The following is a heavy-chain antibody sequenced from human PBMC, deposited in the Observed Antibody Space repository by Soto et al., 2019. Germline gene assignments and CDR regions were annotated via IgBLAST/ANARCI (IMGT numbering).Heavy chain of an antibody. CDR2: IIPIFGTA. V-gene: IGHV1-69*13. Sequence: ASVKVSCKASGGTFSSYAISWVRQAPGQGLELMGGIIPIFGTANYAQKFQGRVTITADESTSTAYMELSSLRSEDTAVYYCARNAAGSSSSGYYYYYGMDVWGQGTTVTVYS. D-gene: IGHD6-6*01. J-gene: IGHJ6*02. CDR3: ARNAAGSSSSGYYYYYGMDV. CDR1: GGTFSSYA.